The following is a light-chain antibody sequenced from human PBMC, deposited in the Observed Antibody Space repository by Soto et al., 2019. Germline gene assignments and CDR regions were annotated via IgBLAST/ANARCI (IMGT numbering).Light chain of an antibody. CDR2: DVS. J-gene: IGKJ1*01. CDR3: QAYYIPWS. CDR1: RGISGW. V-gene: IGKV1-5*01. Sequence: DIQITQSPSPLSASQGDRVTITCRASRGISGWLAWYQQTPGKVPNLLIFDVSILASGVLSRFSGSGSGTECTLTISSLEPEDFATCSCQAYYIPWSFGQGAKVDI.